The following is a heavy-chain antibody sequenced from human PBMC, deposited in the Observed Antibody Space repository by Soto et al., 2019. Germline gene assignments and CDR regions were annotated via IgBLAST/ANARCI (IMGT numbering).Heavy chain of an antibody. CDR2: ISSSGSTI. V-gene: IGHV3-11*01. CDR3: ARVAVAGTTDYYGMDV. D-gene: IGHD6-19*01. J-gene: IGHJ6*02. Sequence: LRLSCAASGFTFSDYYMIWIRRAPLKGLEWVSYISSSGSTIYYADSVKGRFTISRDNAKNSLYLQMNSLRAEDTAVYYCARVAVAGTTDYYGMDVWGQGTTVTVSS. CDR1: GFTFSDYY.